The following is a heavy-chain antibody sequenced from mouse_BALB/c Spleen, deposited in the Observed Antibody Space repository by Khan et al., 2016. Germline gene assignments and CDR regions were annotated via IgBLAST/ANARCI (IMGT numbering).Heavy chain of an antibody. V-gene: IGHV1S135*01. Sequence: VQLKQSGPELMKPGASVKISCKASGYSFTSYYMHWVKQSHGKSLEWIGYIDPFNGGTSYNQKFKGKATLTVDKSSSTDYMHLSSLTSDDSAVYYCASSTQSFYAMDYWGQGTSVTVSS. CDR3: ASSTQSFYAMDY. D-gene: IGHD1-1*01. J-gene: IGHJ4*01. CDR2: IDPFNGGT. CDR1: GYSFTSYY.